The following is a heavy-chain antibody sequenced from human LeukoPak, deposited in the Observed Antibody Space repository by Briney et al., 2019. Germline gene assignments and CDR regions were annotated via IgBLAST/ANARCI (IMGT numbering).Heavy chain of an antibody. V-gene: IGHV1-8*01. J-gene: IGHJ6*03. Sequence: ASVKASCKASGYTFTSYDINWVRQATGQGLEWMGWMNPNSGNTGYAQKFQGRVTMTRNTSISTAYMELSSLRSEDTAVYYCARTGSSWYFSYYYYYMDVWGKGTTVTISS. D-gene: IGHD6-13*01. CDR2: MNPNSGNT. CDR1: GYTFTSYD. CDR3: ARTGSSWYFSYYYYYMDV.